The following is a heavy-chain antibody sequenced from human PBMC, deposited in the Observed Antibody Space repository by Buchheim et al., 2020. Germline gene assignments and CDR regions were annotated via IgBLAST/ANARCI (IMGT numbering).Heavy chain of an antibody. D-gene: IGHD3-3*01. CDR1: GGSISSSSYY. J-gene: IGHJ4*02. CDR2: IYYSGST. CDR3: ARHVTIFGVVPPYFDY. Sequence: QLQLQESGPGLVKPSETLSLTCTVSGGSISSSSYYWGWIRQPPGKGLEWIGSIYYSGSTYYNPSLKSRVTISVDTSKNQFSLKLSSVTAADTAVYYCARHVTIFGVVPPYFDYWGQGTL. V-gene: IGHV4-39*01.